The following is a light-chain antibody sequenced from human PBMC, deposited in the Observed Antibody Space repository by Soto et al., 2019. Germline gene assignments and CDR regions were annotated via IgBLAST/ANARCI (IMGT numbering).Light chain of an antibody. CDR1: QSVLYSSNNKNY. CDR3: QQYYNPPQT. CDR2: WAS. V-gene: IGKV4-1*01. Sequence: DIVMTQSPDSLAVSLGERATINCKSSQSVLYSSNNKNYLAWYQQKPGQPPKLLIYWASTRESGVPDRFSGSQSWTDFALTISSLQAGEVAVLDCQQYYNPPQTFGQGTKVEIK. J-gene: IGKJ1*01.